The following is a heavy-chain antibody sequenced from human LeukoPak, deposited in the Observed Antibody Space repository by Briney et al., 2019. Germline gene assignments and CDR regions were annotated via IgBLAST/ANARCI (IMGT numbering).Heavy chain of an antibody. V-gene: IGHV4-61*02. CDR1: GGSISSGSYY. D-gene: IGHD3-22*01. J-gene: IGHJ6*03. CDR2: IYTSGST. Sequence: SETLSLTCTVSGGSISSGSYYWSWIRQPAGKGLEWIGRIYTSGSTNYNPSLKSRVTISVDTSKNQFSLKLSSVTAADTAVYYCARDYPTYYYDSSGYPPSYYYYYVDVWGKGTTVTVSS. CDR3: ARDYPTYYYDSSGYPPSYYYYYVDV.